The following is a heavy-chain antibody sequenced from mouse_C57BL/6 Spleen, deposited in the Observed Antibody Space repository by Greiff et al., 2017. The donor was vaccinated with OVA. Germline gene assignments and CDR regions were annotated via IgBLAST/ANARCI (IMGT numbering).Heavy chain of an antibody. J-gene: IGHJ1*03. CDR2: INPGSGGT. CDR3: AASGYYGSSTPIV. V-gene: IGHV1-54*01. CDR1: GYAFTNYL. Sequence: VKLQQSGAELVRPGTSVKVSCKASGYAFTNYLIEWVKQRPGQGLEWIGVINPGSGGTNYNEKFKGKATLTADKSSSTAYMQLSSLTSEDSAVYFCAASGYYGSSTPIVWGTGTTVTVSS. D-gene: IGHD1-1*01.